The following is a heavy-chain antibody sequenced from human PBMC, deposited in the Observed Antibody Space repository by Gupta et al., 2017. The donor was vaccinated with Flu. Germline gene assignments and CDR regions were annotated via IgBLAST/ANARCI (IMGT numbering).Heavy chain of an antibody. D-gene: IGHD6-13*01. CDR3: ARHLAASWNWFDP. V-gene: IGHV4-39*01. Sequence: QLQLQESGPGLVKPSETLSLTCTVSGGSISSSSYYWGWIRQPPGKGLEWIGSIYYRGSTYYNPSLKSRVTISVDTSKNQFSLKLSSVTAADTAVYYCARHLAASWNWFDPWGQGTLVTVSS. J-gene: IGHJ5*02. CDR2: IYYRGST. CDR1: GGSISSSSYY.